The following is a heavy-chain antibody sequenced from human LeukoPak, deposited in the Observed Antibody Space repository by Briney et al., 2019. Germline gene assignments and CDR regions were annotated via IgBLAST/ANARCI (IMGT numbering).Heavy chain of an antibody. V-gene: IGHV3-30*03. CDR1: GFTFSTYG. CDR2: IAYDGSNK. J-gene: IGHJ6*02. CDR3: ARYYGSGRGYYGLDV. D-gene: IGHD3-10*01. Sequence: GGSLRLSCEASGFTFSTYGMHWVRQAPGKGLEWITLIAYDGSNKYYADSVKGRFTISRDNSKNTLYLQMNSLRAEDTAVYYCARYYGSGRGYYGLDVWGQGTTVTVFS.